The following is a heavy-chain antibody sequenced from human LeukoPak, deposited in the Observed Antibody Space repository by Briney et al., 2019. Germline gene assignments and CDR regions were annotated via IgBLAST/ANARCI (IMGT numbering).Heavy chain of an antibody. J-gene: IGHJ5*02. CDR1: GGSISSGSYY. CDR2: IYTSGST. D-gene: IGHD3-3*01. Sequence: SETLSLICTVTGGSISSGSYYWSWIRQPAGKGLEWIGRIYTSGSTNYNPSLKSRVTISVDASKNQFSLKLSSVTAADTAVYYCARDNDFWSAWGPGTLVTVSS. CDR3: ARDNDFWSA. V-gene: IGHV4-61*02.